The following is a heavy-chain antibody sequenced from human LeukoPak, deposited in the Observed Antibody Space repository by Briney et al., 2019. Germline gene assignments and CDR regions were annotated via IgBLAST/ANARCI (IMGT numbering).Heavy chain of an antibody. CDR1: SGSISRYY. CDR3: ARKSVAVRDAFDI. V-gene: IGHV4-59*01. J-gene: IGHJ3*02. D-gene: IGHD6-19*01. CDR2: IYYTGST. Sequence: ASETLSLTCTVSSGSISRYYWSWIRQPPGKGLDWSGYIYYTGSTYYNPSLKSRVTISVDTSKNQFSLKLNSVTAADTAVYYCARKSVAVRDAFDIWGQGTMVTVSS.